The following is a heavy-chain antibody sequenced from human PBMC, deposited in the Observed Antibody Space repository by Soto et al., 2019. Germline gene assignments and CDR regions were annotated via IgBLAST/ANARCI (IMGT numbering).Heavy chain of an antibody. Sequence: SETLSLTCAVYGGSFSGYYWSWIRQPPGKGLEWIGEINHSGSTNYNPSLKSRVTISVDTSKNQFSLKLSSVTAADTAVYYCARGGYCSSTSCYLSVDPWGQGTLVTVSS. CDR1: GGSFSGYY. J-gene: IGHJ5*02. D-gene: IGHD2-2*01. CDR3: ARGGYCSSTSCYLSVDP. V-gene: IGHV4-34*01. CDR2: INHSGST.